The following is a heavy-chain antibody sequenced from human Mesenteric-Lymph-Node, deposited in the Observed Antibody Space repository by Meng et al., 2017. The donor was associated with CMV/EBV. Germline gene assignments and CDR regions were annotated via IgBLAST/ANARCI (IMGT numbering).Heavy chain of an antibody. J-gene: IGHJ1*01. V-gene: IGHV3-23*01. CDR2: FSGSGSGT. CDR3: AKDLWIEIIPLTVSDC. D-gene: IGHD1-1*01. CDR1: GTTFSTYG. Sequence: GESLKISCVASGTTFSTYGMSWVRQAPGKGPEWVSSFSGSGSGTYYADSVKGRFTISRDNSRNTLFLQMSSLRAEDTAVYYCAKDLWIEIIPLTVSDCWGPGTLVTVSS.